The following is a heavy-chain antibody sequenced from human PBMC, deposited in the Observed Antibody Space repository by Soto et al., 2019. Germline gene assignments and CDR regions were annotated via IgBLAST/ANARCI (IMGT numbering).Heavy chain of an antibody. Sequence: EVQLVESGGGLVQPGGSLRLSCATSGFTLSSYSMNWVRQAPGKGLEWVSYITSSSTTIYYADSVKGRFTISRDNARNSLYVKMNSLRDEDPAMYYCAREGGVRAWGGFDYWGQGTLVTVSS. V-gene: IGHV3-48*02. CDR1: GFTLSSYS. CDR3: AREGGVRAWGGFDY. J-gene: IGHJ4*02. D-gene: IGHD3-16*01. CDR2: ITSSSTTI.